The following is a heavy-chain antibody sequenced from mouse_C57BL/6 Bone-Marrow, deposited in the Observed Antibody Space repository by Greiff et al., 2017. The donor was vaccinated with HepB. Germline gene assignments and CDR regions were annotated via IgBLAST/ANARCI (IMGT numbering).Heavy chain of an antibody. V-gene: IGHV8-8*01. CDR3: ARIGDSSGYPLDYAMDY. CDR1: GFSLSTFGMG. D-gene: IGHD3-2*02. J-gene: IGHJ4*01. Sequence: QVTLKESGPGILQPSQTLSLTCSFSGFSLSTFGMGVGWIRQPSGKGLEWLAHIWWDDDKYYNPALKRRLTISKDTSKNQVFLKIAHVDTADTATYYCARIGDSSGYPLDYAMDYWGQGTSVTVSS. CDR2: IWWDDDK.